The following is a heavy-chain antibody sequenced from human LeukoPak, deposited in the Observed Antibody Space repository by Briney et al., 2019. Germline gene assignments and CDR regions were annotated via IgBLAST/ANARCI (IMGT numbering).Heavy chain of an antibody. CDR1: GFTFSSYS. V-gene: IGHV3-21*05. CDR2: ISSSSSHI. CDR3: ARDKMLGLRYFDY. J-gene: IGHJ4*02. Sequence: GGSLRLSCAASGFTFSSYSMNWVRQAPGKGLEGVSYISSSSSHIYYADSVKGRFTISRDNAKNSLYLQMNSLRAEDTAVYYCARDKMLGLRYFDYWGQGTLVTVSS. D-gene: IGHD5-12*01.